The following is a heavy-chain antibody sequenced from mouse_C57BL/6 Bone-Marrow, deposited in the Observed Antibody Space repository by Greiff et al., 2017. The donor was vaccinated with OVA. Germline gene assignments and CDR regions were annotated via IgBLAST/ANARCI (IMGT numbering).Heavy chain of an antibody. CDR2: INPSSGYP. Sequence: QVQLQQSGAELAKPGASVKLSCKASGYTFTSYWMHWVKQRPGQGLEWIGYINPSSGYPKYNQKFKDKATLTAEKSSSTAYMQLSSLTYEDSAVYYCAIYYDYDFDYWGQGTTLTVSS. CDR3: AIYYDYDFDY. D-gene: IGHD2-4*01. V-gene: IGHV1-7*01. J-gene: IGHJ2*01. CDR1: GYTFTSYW.